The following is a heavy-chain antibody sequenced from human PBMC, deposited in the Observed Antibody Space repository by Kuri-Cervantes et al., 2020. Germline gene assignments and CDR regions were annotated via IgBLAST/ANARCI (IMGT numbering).Heavy chain of an antibody. CDR1: GFTVSSNY. V-gene: IGHV3-66*01. CDR2: IYSGGST. D-gene: IGHD6-19*01. CDR3: ARDYSSGLYGMDV. Sequence: GESLKISCAASGFTVSSNYMSWVRQAPGKGLEWVSVIYSGGSTYYADSVKGRFTISRDNSKNTPYLQMSSPRAEDTAVYYCARDYSSGLYGMDVWGQGTTVTVSS. J-gene: IGHJ6*02.